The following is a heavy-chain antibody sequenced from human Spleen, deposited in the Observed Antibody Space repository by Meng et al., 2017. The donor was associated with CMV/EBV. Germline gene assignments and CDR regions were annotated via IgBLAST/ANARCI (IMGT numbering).Heavy chain of an antibody. CDR2: ISSSGNAI. V-gene: IGHV3-11*04. D-gene: IGHD3-9*01. CDR1: GFTFSDYY. J-gene: IGHJ6*02. CDR3: ARDRSHYDILTGYYRTDYGMDV. Sequence: GESLKISCAASGFTFSDYYVSWIRQAPGKGLEWVSYISSSGNAIYYADSVKGRFTISRDNAKNSLYLQMNSLRAEDTAVYYCARDRSHYDILTGYYRTDYGMDVWGQGTTVTVSS.